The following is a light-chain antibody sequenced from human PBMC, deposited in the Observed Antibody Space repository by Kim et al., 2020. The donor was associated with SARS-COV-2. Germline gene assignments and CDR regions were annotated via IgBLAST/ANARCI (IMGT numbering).Light chain of an antibody. CDR3: YSGADNNRV. J-gene: IGLJ3*02. CDR1: VLAKKY. V-gene: IGLV3-27*01. CDR2: KDT. Sequence: SYELTQPSSVSVSPGQTARITCSGGVLAKKYARWFQQKPGQAPVLVIYKDTERPSGIPERFSGSSSGTTVTLTISGAQVEDVAYYYCYSGADNNRVFGGGTQLTVL.